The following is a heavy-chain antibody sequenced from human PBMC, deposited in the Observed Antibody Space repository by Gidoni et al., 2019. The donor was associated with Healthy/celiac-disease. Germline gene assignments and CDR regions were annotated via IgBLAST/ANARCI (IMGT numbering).Heavy chain of an antibody. CDR1: GYTFTSYY. CDR3: ARDHGARTYYYGMDV. Sequence: QVQLVQSGAEVKKPGASVKVSCKASGYTFTSYYMHWVRQAPGQGLEWMGIINPSGGSTSYAQKFQGRVTMTRDTSTSTVYMELSSLRSEDTAVYYCARDHGARTYYYGMDVWGQGTTVTVSS. J-gene: IGHJ6*02. CDR2: INPSGGST. V-gene: IGHV1-46*01. D-gene: IGHD1-26*01.